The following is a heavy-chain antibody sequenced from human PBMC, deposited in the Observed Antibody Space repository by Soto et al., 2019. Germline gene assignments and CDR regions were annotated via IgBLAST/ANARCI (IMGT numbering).Heavy chain of an antibody. Sequence: EVQLVESGGSLVQPGGTLRLSCAASGFSVSSNSMTWVRQAPGQGLECVSVIYSGGNTYYADSMKGRFTISRDNSKNTLYLQMNNVRAEDTAVYYCARRHFYGSDWGQGTLVTVSS. V-gene: IGHV3-66*04. CDR1: GFSVSSNS. J-gene: IGHJ4*02. D-gene: IGHD3-10*01. CDR2: IYSGGNT. CDR3: ARRHFYGSD.